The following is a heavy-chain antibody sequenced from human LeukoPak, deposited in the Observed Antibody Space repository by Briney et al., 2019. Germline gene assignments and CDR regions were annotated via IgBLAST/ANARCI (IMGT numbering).Heavy chain of an antibody. CDR3: TTDFSIRPMVV. V-gene: IGHV3-15*01. CDR1: GFTFSSYS. Sequence: GGSLRLSCAASGFTFSSYSMNWVRQAPGKGLEWVGRIKSKTDGGTTEYTAPVKGRFTISRDDSKNTLYLQMNSLKTEDTAVYYCTTDFSIRPMVVWGKGTTVTVSS. J-gene: IGHJ6*03. CDR2: IKSKTDGGTT. D-gene: IGHD2-21*01.